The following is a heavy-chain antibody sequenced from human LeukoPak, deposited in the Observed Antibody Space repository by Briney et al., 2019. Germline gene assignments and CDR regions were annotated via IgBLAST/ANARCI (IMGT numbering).Heavy chain of an antibody. CDR2: ISYDGSTK. D-gene: IGHD6-13*01. CDR1: GFTFSSHG. V-gene: IGHV3-30*18. Sequence: PGGSLRLSCAASGFTFSSHGMQWVRQAPGKGLEWVAVISYDGSTKYYADSVKGRFTISRDNSKSTLYLQMNSLRAADTAVYYCAKESGSRSYGAYFPHWGQGTLVTVSS. J-gene: IGHJ1*01. CDR3: AKESGSRSYGAYFPH.